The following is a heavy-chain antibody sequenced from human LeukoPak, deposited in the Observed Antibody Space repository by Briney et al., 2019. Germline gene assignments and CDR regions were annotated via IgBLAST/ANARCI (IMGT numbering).Heavy chain of an antibody. J-gene: IGHJ5*02. CDR2: INHSGST. CDR3: ARDYYGSGSYSGGGFDP. Sequence: PSETLSLTCAVYGGSFSGYYWSWIRQPPGKGLEWIGEINHSGSTNYNPSLKSRVTISVDTSKNQFSLKLSPVTAADTAVYYCARDYYGSGSYSGGGFDPWGQGTLVTVSS. D-gene: IGHD3-10*01. V-gene: IGHV4-34*01. CDR1: GGSFSGYY.